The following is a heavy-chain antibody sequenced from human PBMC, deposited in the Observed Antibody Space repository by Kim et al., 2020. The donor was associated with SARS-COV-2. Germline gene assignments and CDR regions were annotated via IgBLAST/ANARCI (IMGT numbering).Heavy chain of an antibody. CDR3: ARAPGRGGDRPRYFDL. Sequence: SETLSRTCAVYGVSFSGSYWSWIRQPPGKGLEWIGEINHSGSTNYNPSLKSRVTISVDTSKNQFSLKLSSVTAADTAVYYCARAPGRGGDRPRYFDLWGR. V-gene: IGHV4-34*01. D-gene: IGHD2-21*02. CDR2: INHSGST. CDR1: GVSFSGSY. J-gene: IGHJ2*01.